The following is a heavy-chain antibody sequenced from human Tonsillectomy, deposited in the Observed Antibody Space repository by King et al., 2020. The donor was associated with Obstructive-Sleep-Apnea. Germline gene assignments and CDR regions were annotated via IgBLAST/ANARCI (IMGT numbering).Heavy chain of an antibody. D-gene: IGHD6-19*01. CDR1: GGSISSSSYY. CDR2: IYYSGST. V-gene: IGHV4-39*07. CDR3: ARVPYITGWSGWFDP. Sequence: LQLQESGPGLVKPSETLSLTCTVSGGSISSSSYYWGWIRQPPGKGLEGIGRIYYSGSTNYNPSLKSRVTISIDTSKNQFSLKLSSVTAADSAVYYCARVPYITGWSGWFDPWGQGTLVTVSS. J-gene: IGHJ5*02.